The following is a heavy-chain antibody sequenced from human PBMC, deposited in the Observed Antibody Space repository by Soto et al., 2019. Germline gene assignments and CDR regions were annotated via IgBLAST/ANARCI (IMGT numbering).Heavy chain of an antibody. D-gene: IGHD3-3*01. V-gene: IGHV1-8*01. Sequence: ASVKVSCKASGYTFTSYDINWVRQATGQGLEWMGWMNPNSGNTGYAQKFQGRVTMTRNTSISTAYMELSSLRSEDTAVYFCARHYDFWTTYGMDVWGQGTTVTVSS. CDR1: GYTFTSYD. CDR2: MNPNSGNT. CDR3: ARHYDFWTTYGMDV. J-gene: IGHJ6*02.